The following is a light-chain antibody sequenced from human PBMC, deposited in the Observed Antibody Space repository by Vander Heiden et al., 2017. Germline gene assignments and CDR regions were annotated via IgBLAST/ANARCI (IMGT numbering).Light chain of an antibody. CDR3: QQYDSTPLT. V-gene: IGKV1-39*01. J-gene: IGKJ4*01. Sequence: DIQMTQSPSSLSASVGDRVTITCQASQDISSYLNWYQQKPGKAPKFLIYAASNLETGVPSRFSGSGSGTDFTLTISRLQPEDFATYYCQQYDSTPLTFGGGTKVEIK. CDR2: AAS. CDR1: QDISSY.